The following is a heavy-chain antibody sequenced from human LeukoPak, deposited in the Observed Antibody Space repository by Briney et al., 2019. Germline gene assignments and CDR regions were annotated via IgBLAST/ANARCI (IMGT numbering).Heavy chain of an antibody. CDR3: ARDRSRDGYNDAFDY. D-gene: IGHD5-12*01. V-gene: IGHV4-30-4*01. CDR2: IYYSGST. Sequence: SETLSLTCTVSGGSITSYYWSWIRQPPGKGLEWIGYIYYSGSTYYNPSLKSRVTISVDTSKNQFSLKLSSVTAADTAVYYCARDRSRDGYNDAFDYWGQGTLVTVSS. CDR1: GGSITSYY. J-gene: IGHJ4*02.